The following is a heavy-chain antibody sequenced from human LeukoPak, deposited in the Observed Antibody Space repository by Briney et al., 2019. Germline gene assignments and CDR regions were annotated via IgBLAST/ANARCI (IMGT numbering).Heavy chain of an antibody. Sequence: SETLSLTRTVSGDSFSDYYWTWIRQPPGEGLEWVGYSGSSNYNPSLKSRVTISVDTSKRHFSLTLSSVTAADTAVYYCARTRRHYFGSGKTLTPWPAGLDIWGEGTTVIVSA. J-gene: IGHJ6*04. V-gene: IGHV4-59*01. CDR3: ARTRRHYFGSGKTLTPWPAGLDI. D-gene: IGHD3-10*01. CDR2: SGSS. CDR1: GDSFSDYY.